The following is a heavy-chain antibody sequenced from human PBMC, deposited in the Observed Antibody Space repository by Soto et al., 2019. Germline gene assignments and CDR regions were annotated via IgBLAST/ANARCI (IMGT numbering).Heavy chain of an antibody. CDR2: INPSGGHT. J-gene: IGHJ4*02. CDR3: ARGGHVVVVTAAFDY. D-gene: IGHD2-21*02. V-gene: IGHV1-46*01. CDR1: GNTFTNDY. Sequence: QVQLMQSGAEVKKPGASVKVSCKASGNTFTNDYIHWVRQAPGQGLEWMGTINPSGGHTTYAQKFLGRVTMTRETSTSTIYMELTSLRSEDTAVYYCARGGHVVVVTAAFDYWGQGTLVTVSS.